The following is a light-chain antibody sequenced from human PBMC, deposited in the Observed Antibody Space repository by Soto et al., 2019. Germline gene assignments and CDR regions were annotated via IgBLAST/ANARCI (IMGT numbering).Light chain of an antibody. V-gene: IGKV3-15*01. J-gene: IGKJ3*01. CDR1: QGVGSD. CDR3: QQYNNWPPFT. Sequence: EIVMTQSPVTLSASPGERVTLSCRASQGVGSDVAWYQQKPGQAHGLLMYGASIREVGVPARFSGSGSGTEFTLTISSLQSEDFAVYYCQQYNNWPPFTYGPGTIVDIK. CDR2: GAS.